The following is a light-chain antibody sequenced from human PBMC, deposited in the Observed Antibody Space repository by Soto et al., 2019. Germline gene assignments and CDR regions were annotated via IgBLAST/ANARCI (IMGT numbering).Light chain of an antibody. CDR2: DDN. CDR3: QVWDSSSDHYV. V-gene: IGLV3-21*02. J-gene: IGLJ1*01. Sequence: SYELTQPPSVTVAPGQTARITCGGNKIGSKSVHWYQQKAGQAPVLVVYDDNGRPSQIPERFSGSNSGNTATLTVSGVEAGDEADYYCQVWDSSSDHYVFGSETKLTVL. CDR1: KIGSKS.